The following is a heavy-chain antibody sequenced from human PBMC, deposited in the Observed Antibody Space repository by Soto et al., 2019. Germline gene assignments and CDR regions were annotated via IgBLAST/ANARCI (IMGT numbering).Heavy chain of an antibody. CDR2: IYYSGST. V-gene: IGHV4-39*01. Sequence: SETLSLTCTVSGGSISSSSYYWGWIRQPPGKGLEWIGSIYYSGSTYYNPSLKSRVTISVDTSKNQFSLKLSSVTAADTAVYYCARGGYYSTYYYYYMDVWGKGTTVTVSS. CDR3: ARGGYYSTYYYYYMDV. CDR1: GGSISSSSYY. J-gene: IGHJ6*03. D-gene: IGHD3-3*01.